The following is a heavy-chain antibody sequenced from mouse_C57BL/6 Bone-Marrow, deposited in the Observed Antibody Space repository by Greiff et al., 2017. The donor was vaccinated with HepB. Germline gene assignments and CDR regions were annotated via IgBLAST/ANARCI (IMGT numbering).Heavy chain of an antibody. V-gene: IGHV14-4*01. CDR3: TTGGSSYSDY. J-gene: IGHJ2*01. CDR1: GFNIKDDY. D-gene: IGHD1-1*01. CDR2: IDPENGDT. Sequence: EVQLQESGAELVRPGASVKLSCTASGFNIKDDYMHWVKQRPEQGLEWIGWIDPENGDTEYASKFQGTATITADTSSNTAYLQLSSLTSEDTAVYYCTTGGSSYSDYWGQGTTLTVSS.